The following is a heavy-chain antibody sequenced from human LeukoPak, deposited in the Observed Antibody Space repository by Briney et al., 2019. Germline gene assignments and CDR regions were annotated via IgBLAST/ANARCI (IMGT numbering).Heavy chain of an antibody. CDR2: IRYDGSHQ. CDR1: EFTFNRYG. V-gene: IGHV3-30*02. Sequence: GGSLRLSCAASEFTFNRYGMHWVRQAPGKGLEWVAFIRYDGSHQYYADSVKGRFTISRDNSKNTLYLQMSSLRAEDTAVYYCAKDRGRQGIRGIIISYYFDYWGQGTLVTVSS. J-gene: IGHJ4*02. D-gene: IGHD3-10*01. CDR3: AKDRGRQGIRGIIISYYFDY.